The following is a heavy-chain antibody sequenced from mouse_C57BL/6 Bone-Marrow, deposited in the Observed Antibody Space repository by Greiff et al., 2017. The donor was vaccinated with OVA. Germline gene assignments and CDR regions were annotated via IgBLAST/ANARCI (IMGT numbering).Heavy chain of an antibody. CDR3: ARRYYGSSLHWYFDV. CDR1: GFTFSDYG. V-gene: IGHV5-17*01. CDR2: ISSGSSTI. D-gene: IGHD1-1*01. Sequence: EVKLMESGGGLVKPGGSLKLSCAASGFTFSDYGMHWVRQAPEKGLEWVAYISSGSSTIYYADTVKGRFTISRDNAKNTLFLQMTSLRSEDTAMYYCARRYYGSSLHWYFDVWGTGTTVTVSS. J-gene: IGHJ1*03.